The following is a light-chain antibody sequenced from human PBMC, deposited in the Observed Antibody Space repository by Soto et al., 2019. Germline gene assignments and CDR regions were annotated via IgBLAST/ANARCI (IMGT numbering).Light chain of an antibody. CDR2: DAS. V-gene: IGKV3-15*01. Sequence: ETVMTQSPDTLSVSLGERATLSCRASQSLRSSLAWYQQRPGQPPRILIYDASTRATGIPARFSGSGSGTDFTLTISGLQSEDFAVYYCHQYDNWPQPFGQGTKVDIK. J-gene: IGKJ1*01. CDR1: QSLRSS. CDR3: HQYDNWPQP.